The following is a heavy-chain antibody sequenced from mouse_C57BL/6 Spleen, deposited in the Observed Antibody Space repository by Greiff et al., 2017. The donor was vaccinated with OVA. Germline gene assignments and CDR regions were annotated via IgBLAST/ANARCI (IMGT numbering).Heavy chain of an antibody. J-gene: IGHJ4*01. CDR1: GYTFTDYE. Sequence: QVQLQQSGAELVRPGASVTLSCKASGYTFTDYEMHWVKQTPVHGLEWIGAIDPETGGTAYNQKFKGKAILTADKSSSTAYMELRSLTSEDSAVYYCNSNLSHYAMDYWGQGTSVTVSS. CDR3: NSNLSHYAMDY. V-gene: IGHV1-15*01. D-gene: IGHD2-5*01. CDR2: IDPETGGT.